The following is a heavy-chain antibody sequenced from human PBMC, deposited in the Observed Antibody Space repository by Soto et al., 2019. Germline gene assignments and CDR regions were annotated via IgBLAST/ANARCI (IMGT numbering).Heavy chain of an antibody. D-gene: IGHD6-6*01. CDR2: TYYRSKWYS. V-gene: IGHV6-1*01. CDR3: ARAKEYTSSSGLDV. CDR1: GDSVSNNNAA. Sequence: SQTLSLTCAISGDSVSNNNAAWNWIRQSPSRGLEWLGRTYYRSKWYSDYALSVKSRIAVKPDTSKNQFSLQLNSVSPEDTAVYYCARAKEYTSSSGLDVWGQGTTVTVSS. J-gene: IGHJ6*02.